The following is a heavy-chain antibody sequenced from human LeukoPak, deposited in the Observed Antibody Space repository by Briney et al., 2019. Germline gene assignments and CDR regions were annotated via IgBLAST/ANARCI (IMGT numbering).Heavy chain of an antibody. V-gene: IGHV4-34*01. Sequence: PSETLSLTCAVYGGSFSGYYWSWIRQPPGKGPEWIGETNHSGSTNYNPSLKSRVTISVDTSKNQFSLKLSSVTAADTAVYYCARASLSMVRGVISYFDYWGQGTLVTVSS. CDR3: ARASLSMVRGVISYFDY. CDR2: TNHSGST. J-gene: IGHJ4*02. D-gene: IGHD3-10*01. CDR1: GGSFSGYY.